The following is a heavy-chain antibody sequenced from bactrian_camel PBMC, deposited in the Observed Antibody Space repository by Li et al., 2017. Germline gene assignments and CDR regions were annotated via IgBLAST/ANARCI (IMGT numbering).Heavy chain of an antibody. Sequence: VQLVESGGGSAAAGGSLRLSCVGSGYSDSSACMGWFRLDPGKEREAVAAIDGDGRTYYSDSVKGRVTISLDKAKNTVDLQMNSLKPEDTAMYYCSATLTANRYCAGVRALQADFTDWGQGTQVTVS. J-gene: IGHJ4*01. CDR1: GYSDSSAC. CDR2: IDGDGRT. D-gene: IGHD1*01. CDR3: SATLTANRYCAGVRALQADFTD. V-gene: IGHV3S53*01.